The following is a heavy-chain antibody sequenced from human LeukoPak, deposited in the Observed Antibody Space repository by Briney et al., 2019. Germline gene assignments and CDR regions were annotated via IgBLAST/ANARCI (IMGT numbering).Heavy chain of an antibody. CDR3: ARDLLPDY. V-gene: IGHV3-11*01. J-gene: IGHJ4*02. CDR2: ISSSGSST. D-gene: IGHD2-21*01. Sequence: GGXLRLSCAASGFTFSDYXMSWIRQAPGXXLEWVSYISSSGSSTYYADSVKGRFTISRDNAKNSLYLQTNSLRAEDTAVYYCARDLLPDYWGQGTLVTVSS. CDR1: GFTFSDYX.